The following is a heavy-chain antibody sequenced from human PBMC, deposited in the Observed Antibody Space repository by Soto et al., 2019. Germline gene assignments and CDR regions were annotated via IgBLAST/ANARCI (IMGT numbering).Heavy chain of an antibody. V-gene: IGHV1-46*01. CDR2: INPSGGST. D-gene: IGHD6-19*01. CDR1: GYTFTSYY. CDR3: ARDGRRYYSSGWYYFDY. Sequence: ASVKVSCKASGYTFTSYYMHWVRQAPGQGLEWMGIINPSGGSTSYAQKFQGRVTMTRDTSTSTVYMELSSLRSEDTAVYYCARDGRRYYSSGWYYFDYWGQGTLVTVSS. J-gene: IGHJ4*02.